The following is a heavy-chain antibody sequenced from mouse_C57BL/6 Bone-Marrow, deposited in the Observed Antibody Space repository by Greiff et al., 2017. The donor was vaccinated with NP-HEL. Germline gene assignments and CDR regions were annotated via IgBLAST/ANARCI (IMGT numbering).Heavy chain of an antibody. CDR3: ARGGYYSSYFDV. J-gene: IGHJ1*03. V-gene: IGHV1-55*01. CDR1: GYTFTSYW. Sequence: QVQLQQPGAELVKPGASVKMSCKASGYTFTSYWITWVKQRPGQGLEWIGDIYPGSGSTNYNEKFKSKATLTVDTSSSTAYMQLSSLTSEDSAVYYCARGGYYSSYFDVWGTGTTVPVSS. D-gene: IGHD2-3*01. CDR2: IYPGSGST.